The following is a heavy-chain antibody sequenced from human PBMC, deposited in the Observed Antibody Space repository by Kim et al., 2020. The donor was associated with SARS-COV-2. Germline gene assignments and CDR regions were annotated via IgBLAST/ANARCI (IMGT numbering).Heavy chain of an antibody. CDR3: ARGGGSYYVY. Sequence: TIYNADSVKGRFTISRDNAKNSLYLQMNSLRAEDTAVYYCARGGGSYYVYWGQGTLVTVSS. D-gene: IGHD1-26*01. J-gene: IGHJ4*02. V-gene: IGHV3-48*04. CDR2: TI.